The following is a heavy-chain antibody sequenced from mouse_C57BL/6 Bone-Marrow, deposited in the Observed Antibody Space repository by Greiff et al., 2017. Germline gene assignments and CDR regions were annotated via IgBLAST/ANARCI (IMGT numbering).Heavy chain of an antibody. D-gene: IGHD1-1*01. CDR1: GFSLSTFGMG. Sequence: QVTLKECGPGILQPSQTLSLTCSFSGFSLSTFGMGVGWIRQPSGKGLEWLAHIWWDDDKYYNPALKSRLTITKDTSKNQVFLKIANVYTADTATYYCARIYYGSSWFAYWGQGTLVTVSA. CDR2: IWWDDDK. V-gene: IGHV8-8*01. J-gene: IGHJ3*01. CDR3: ARIYYGSSWFAY.